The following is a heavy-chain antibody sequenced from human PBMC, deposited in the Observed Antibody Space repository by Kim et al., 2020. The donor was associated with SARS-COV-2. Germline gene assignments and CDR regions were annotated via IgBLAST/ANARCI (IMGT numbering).Heavy chain of an antibody. Sequence: DSVRGQLTISRDNNKNSLFLQMNSLRSEDTALYYCAKEMFGTKWVSFDSWGQGTQVTVFS. D-gene: IGHD1-26*01. CDR3: AKEMFGTKWVSFDS. J-gene: IGHJ4*02. V-gene: IGHV3-43*01.